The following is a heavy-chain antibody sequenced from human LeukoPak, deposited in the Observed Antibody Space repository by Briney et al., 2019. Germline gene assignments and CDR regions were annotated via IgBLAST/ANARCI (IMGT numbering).Heavy chain of an antibody. V-gene: IGHV3-21*01. D-gene: IGHD3-16*02. J-gene: IGHJ4*02. CDR1: GFTFSSYS. CDR2: IGSSSSYI. Sequence: GGSLRLSCAASGFTFSSYSMNWVRQAPGKGLEWVSSIGSSSSYIYYADSVKGRFTISRDNAKNSLYLQMNSLRAEDTAVYYCARDPKRMITFGGVIEGVDYWGQGTLVTVSS. CDR3: ARDPKRMITFGGVIEGVDY.